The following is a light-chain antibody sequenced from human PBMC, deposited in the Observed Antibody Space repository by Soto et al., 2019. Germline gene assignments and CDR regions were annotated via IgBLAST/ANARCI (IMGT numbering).Light chain of an antibody. CDR2: KAS. CDR1: QTISSW. CDR3: QQYNSWPFT. V-gene: IGKV1-5*03. Sequence: QMPQSPSTRSGSVGYRVTITCRSSQTISSWLAWYQQKPGKAPKLLIYKASTLKSGVPSRFSGSGSGTEFTLTISSLQSEDFAVYYCQQYNSWPFTFGPGTKVDIK. J-gene: IGKJ3*01.